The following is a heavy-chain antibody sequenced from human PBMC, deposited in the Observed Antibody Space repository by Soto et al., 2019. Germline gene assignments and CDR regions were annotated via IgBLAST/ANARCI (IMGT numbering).Heavy chain of an antibody. CDR2: IIPILGIA. D-gene: IGHD2-2*01. CDR1: GGTFSSYT. V-gene: IGHV1-69*02. Sequence: QVQLVQSGAEVKKPGSSVKVSCKASGGTFSSYTISWVRQAPGQGLEWMGRIIPILGIANYAQKFQGRVTITADKSTSTAYMELSSLRSEDTAVYYCARGLKCSTSCYNWFDPWGQGTLVTVSS. CDR3: ARGLKCSTSCYNWFDP. J-gene: IGHJ5*02.